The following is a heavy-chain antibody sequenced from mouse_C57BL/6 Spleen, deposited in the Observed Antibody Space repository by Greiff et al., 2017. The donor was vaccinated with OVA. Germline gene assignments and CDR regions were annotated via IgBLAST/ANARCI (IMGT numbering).Heavy chain of an antibody. V-gene: IGHV5-6*02. CDR2: ISSGGSYT. J-gene: IGHJ2*01. Sequence: EVKLVESGGDLVKPGGSLKLSCAASGFTFSSYGMSWVRQTPDKRLEWVATISSGGSYTYYPDSVKGRFTISRDNAKNTLYLQMSSLKSEDTAMYYCAREVVATGYFDYWGQGTTLTVSS. CDR3: AREVVATGYFDY. CDR1: GFTFSSYG. D-gene: IGHD1-1*01.